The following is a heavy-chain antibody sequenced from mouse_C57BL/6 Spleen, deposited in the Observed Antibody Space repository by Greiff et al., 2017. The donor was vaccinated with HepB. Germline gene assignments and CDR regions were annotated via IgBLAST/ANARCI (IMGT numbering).Heavy chain of an antibody. CDR1: GYAFGSYW. Sequence: QVQLKQSGAELVKPGASVKISCKASGYAFGSYWMNWVKQRPGKGLEWIGQIYPGDGDTNYNGKFKGKATLTADKSSSTAYMQLSSLTSEDSAVYFCARGGSYGKYWYFDVWGTGTTVTVSS. CDR2: IYPGDGDT. V-gene: IGHV1-80*01. J-gene: IGHJ1*03. CDR3: ARGGSYGKYWYFDV. D-gene: IGHD2-1*01.